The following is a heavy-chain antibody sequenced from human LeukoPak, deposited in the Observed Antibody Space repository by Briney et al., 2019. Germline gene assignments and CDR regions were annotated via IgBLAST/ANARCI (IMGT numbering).Heavy chain of an antibody. V-gene: IGHV3-21*01. Sequence: GGSLRLSCAASGFTFSSYSMNWGRQAPGKGLEWVSSISSSSSYIYYAHSVKGRFTISRDNAKNSLYLQMNSLRAEDTAVYYCASTIFGSGSYSGDYWGQGTLVTVSS. CDR2: ISSSSSYI. J-gene: IGHJ4*02. CDR3: ASTIFGSGSYSGDY. D-gene: IGHD3-10*01. CDR1: GFTFSSYS.